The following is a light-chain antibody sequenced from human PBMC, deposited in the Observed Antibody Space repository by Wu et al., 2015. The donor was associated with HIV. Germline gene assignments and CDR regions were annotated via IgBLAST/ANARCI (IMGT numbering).Light chain of an antibody. CDR3: QQLNSYPLT. J-gene: IGKJ5*01. CDR1: QGISQY. V-gene: IGKV1-13*02. Sequence: AILLTQSPTSLSAHVGDRVAITCRASQGISQYLAWYQQKPGKPPKVLIYGASKLVSGVPSRFSGSGSGTDFTLTITSLQSEDFATYYCQQLNSYPLTFGQGTRVE. CDR2: GAS.